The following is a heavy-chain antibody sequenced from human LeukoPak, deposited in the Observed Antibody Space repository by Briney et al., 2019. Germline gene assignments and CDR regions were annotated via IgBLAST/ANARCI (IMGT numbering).Heavy chain of an antibody. CDR3: ARDYYDSSGFDWFDP. D-gene: IGHD3-22*01. V-gene: IGHV3-21*01. CDR1: GFTFSSYS. J-gene: IGHJ5*02. CDR2: ISSSSSYI. Sequence: GGSLRLSCAASGFTFSSYSMNWVRQAPGKGLEWVPSISSSSSYIYYADSVKGRFTISRDNAKNSLYLQMNSLRAEDTAVYYCARDYYDSSGFDWFDPWGQGTLVTVSS.